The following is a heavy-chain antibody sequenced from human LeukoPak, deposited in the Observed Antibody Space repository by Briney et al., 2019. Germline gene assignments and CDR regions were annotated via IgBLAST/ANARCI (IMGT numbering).Heavy chain of an antibody. CDR2: LLYDGNTK. CDR3: ARDHRPEIQYYYMDV. J-gene: IGHJ6*03. D-gene: IGHD1-14*01. Sequence: GGSLRLSCAASGFSLSNYGMHWVRQAPGKGLEWVSALLYDGNTKHYADSVRGRFTISRDISKNTFYVQMNSLTAEDTAVYYCARDHRPEIQYYYMDVWGKGTTVAVSS. V-gene: IGHV3-33*01. CDR1: GFSLSNYG.